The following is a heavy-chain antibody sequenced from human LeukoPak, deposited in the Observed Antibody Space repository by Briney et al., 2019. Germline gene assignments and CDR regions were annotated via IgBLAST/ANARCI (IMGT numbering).Heavy chain of an antibody. CDR2: IIPIFGTA. Sequence: ASVKVSCKASGGTFSSYAISWVRQAPGQGLEWMGGIIPIFGTANYAQRFQGRVTITADESTSTAYMELSSLRSEDTAVYYCARDREGYCSGGSCYYWFDPWGQGTLVTVSS. D-gene: IGHD2-15*01. CDR1: GGTFSSYA. J-gene: IGHJ5*02. CDR3: ARDREGYCSGGSCYYWFDP. V-gene: IGHV1-69*13.